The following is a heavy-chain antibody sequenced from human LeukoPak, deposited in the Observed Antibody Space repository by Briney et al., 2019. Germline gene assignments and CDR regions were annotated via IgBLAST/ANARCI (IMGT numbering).Heavy chain of an antibody. V-gene: IGHV4-34*01. Sequence: SETLSLTCAVYGGSFSGYYWSWLRQPPGKGLEWIGEINHSGSTYYNPSLKSRVTISVDTSKNQFSLKLSSVTAADTAVYYCARDEGIAVTPWFDPWGQGTLVTVSS. D-gene: IGHD6-19*01. J-gene: IGHJ5*02. CDR2: INHSGST. CDR3: ARDEGIAVTPWFDP. CDR1: GGSFSGYY.